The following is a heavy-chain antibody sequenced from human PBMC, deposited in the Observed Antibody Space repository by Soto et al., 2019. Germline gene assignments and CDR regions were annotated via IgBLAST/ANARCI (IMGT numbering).Heavy chain of an antibody. V-gene: IGHV4-4*02. J-gene: IGHJ6*02. Sequence: QVQLQESGPGLVKPSGTLSLTCAVSGGSISSSNWWSWVRQPPGKGRGGIVEVYHSGSTNYNPSLKSRVTISVDKSKNQFSLKLSSVTAADTAVYYCARESLGYCSGGSCYGYYYGMDVWGQGTTVTVSS. CDR3: ARESLGYCSGGSCYGYYYGMDV. D-gene: IGHD2-15*01. CDR2: VYHSGST. CDR1: GGSISSSNW.